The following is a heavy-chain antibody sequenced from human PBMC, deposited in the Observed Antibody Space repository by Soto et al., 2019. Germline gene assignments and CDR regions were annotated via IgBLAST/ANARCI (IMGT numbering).Heavy chain of an antibody. CDR3: ARGGLDHACDI. V-gene: IGHV3-74*01. CDR2: VDSDGSDK. CDR1: EFSFSRYW. Sequence: QPGGSLRLSCAASEFSFSRYWMHWVRQAPGKGLVWVSRVDSDGSDKIYADSVKGRFTISRDNAKNTLYLQLTGLRDEDTAVYYCARGGLDHACDIWGQGTMVTVSS. J-gene: IGHJ3*02. D-gene: IGHD3-16*01.